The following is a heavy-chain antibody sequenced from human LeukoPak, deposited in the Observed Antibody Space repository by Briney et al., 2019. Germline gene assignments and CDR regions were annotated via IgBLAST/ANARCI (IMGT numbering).Heavy chain of an antibody. CDR2: IKQDGSEK. CDR1: GFTFSRYW. J-gene: IGHJ4*02. Sequence: GGSLRLSCAASGFTFSRYWMSWVRQAPGKGLEWVANIKQDGSEKYYVDSVEGRFTISRDNAKNSLYLQMNSLRAEDTAVYYCALNSFTVTLFDYWGQGTLVTVSS. CDR3: ALNSFTVTLFDY. D-gene: IGHD4-11*01. V-gene: IGHV3-7*01.